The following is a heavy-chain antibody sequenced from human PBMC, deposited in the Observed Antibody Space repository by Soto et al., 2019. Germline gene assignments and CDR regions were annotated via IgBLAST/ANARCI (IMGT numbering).Heavy chain of an antibody. CDR1: GFTFSSYG. CDR3: AKLGAGELFQPDAFDI. V-gene: IGHV3-30*18. D-gene: IGHD3-10*01. J-gene: IGHJ3*02. Sequence: GGSLRLSCAASGFTFSSYGMHWVRQAPGKGLEWVAVISYDGSNKYYADSVKGRFTISRDNSKNTLYLQMNSLRAEDTAVYYCAKLGAGELFQPDAFDIWGQGTMVTVSS. CDR2: ISYDGSNK.